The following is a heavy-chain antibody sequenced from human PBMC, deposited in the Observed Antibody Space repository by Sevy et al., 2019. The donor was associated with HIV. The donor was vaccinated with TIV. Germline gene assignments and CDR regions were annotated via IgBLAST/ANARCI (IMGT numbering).Heavy chain of an antibody. CDR3: TREDIVLGEDNYYGMDV. J-gene: IGHJ6*02. V-gene: IGHV3-53*01. Sequence: GGSLRLSCVVSGFSVSSNYMSWVRQAPGKGLEWVSNIYSDGRTYYEDSGRGRFTISRDTSKNTVYLEMKSLRAEDTAVYYCTREDIVLGEDNYYGMDVWGHGTTVTVSS. D-gene: IGHD2-15*01. CDR1: GFSVSSNY. CDR2: IYSDGRT.